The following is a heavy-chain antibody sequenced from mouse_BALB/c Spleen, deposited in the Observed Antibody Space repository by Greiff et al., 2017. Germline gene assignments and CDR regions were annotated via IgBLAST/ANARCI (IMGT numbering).Heavy chain of an antibody. CDR3: ARGGTYLMDY. D-gene: IGHD5-1*01. J-gene: IGHJ4*01. Sequence: QVQLKQSGAELAKPGASVKMSCKASGYTFTSYWMHWVKQRPGQGLEWIGYINPSTGYTEYNQKFKDKATLTADKSSSTAYMQLSSLTSEDSAVYYCARGGTYLMDYWGQGTSVTVSS. CDR2: INPSTGYT. V-gene: IGHV1-7*01. CDR1: GYTFTSYW.